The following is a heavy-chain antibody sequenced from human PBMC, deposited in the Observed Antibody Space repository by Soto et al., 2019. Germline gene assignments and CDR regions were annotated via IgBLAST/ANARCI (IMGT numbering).Heavy chain of an antibody. Sequence: GGSLRLSCAASGFTFSSYSMNWVRQAPGKGLEWVSSISSRSSYIYYADSVKGRFTISRENAKNSLYLQMNSLRAEDTAVYYCARGVTDYYDSSGYTYNWFDPWGQGTLVTVSS. CDR2: ISSRSSYI. J-gene: IGHJ5*02. CDR3: ARGVTDYYDSSGYTYNWFDP. CDR1: GFTFSSYS. D-gene: IGHD3-22*01. V-gene: IGHV3-21*01.